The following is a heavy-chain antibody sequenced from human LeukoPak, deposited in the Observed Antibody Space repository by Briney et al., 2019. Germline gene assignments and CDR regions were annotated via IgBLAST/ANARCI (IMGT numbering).Heavy chain of an antibody. CDR1: GFTFSDYY. D-gene: IGHD6-13*01. CDR3: ATASSITAAGTFQH. CDR2: ISSSGSSI. J-gene: IGHJ1*01. V-gene: IGHV3-11*01. Sequence: GGSLRLSCAASGFTFSDYYMNWIRQAPGKGLEWVSYISSSGSSIYYADSVKGRFTISGDNAKNSLYLQMTSLRAEDTAVYYCATASSITAAGTFQHWGQGTLVTVSS.